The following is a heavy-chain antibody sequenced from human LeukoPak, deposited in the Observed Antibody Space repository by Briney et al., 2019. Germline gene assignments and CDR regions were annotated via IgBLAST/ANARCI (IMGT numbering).Heavy chain of an antibody. CDR3: ARSVYSSSSFFDY. D-gene: IGHD6-13*01. Sequence: PVEVSCKASGGTFSSYAISWVRQAPGQGLEWMGGIIPIFGTANYAQKFQGRVTITADKSTSTAYMELSSLRSEDTAVYYCARSVYSSSSFFDYWGQGTLVTVSS. CDR2: IIPIFGTA. V-gene: IGHV1-69*06. J-gene: IGHJ4*02. CDR1: GGTFSSYA.